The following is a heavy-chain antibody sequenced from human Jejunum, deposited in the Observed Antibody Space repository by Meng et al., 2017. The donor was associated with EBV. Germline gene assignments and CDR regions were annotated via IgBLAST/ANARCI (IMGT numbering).Heavy chain of an antibody. Sequence: QGQSVHSGAGLKKPGASVKVSCKPSGYTLTSNNITWVRQATGQGLEWIGWMNPSSDDTGFAQKFQGRVTVTRDNSINTAYMELSSLTSDDTAVYYCARAVGAAGSMVNFDYWGQGTLVTVSS. CDR1: GYTLTSNN. CDR2: MNPSSDDT. CDR3: ARAVGAAGSMVNFDY. D-gene: IGHD6-13*01. J-gene: IGHJ4*02. V-gene: IGHV1-8*01.